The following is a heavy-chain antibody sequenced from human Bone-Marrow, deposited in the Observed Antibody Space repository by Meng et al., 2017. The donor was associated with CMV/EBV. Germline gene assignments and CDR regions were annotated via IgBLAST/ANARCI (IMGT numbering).Heavy chain of an antibody. Sequence: GESLKISCAASGFTFSSYGMIWVRQAPGKGLEWLSYISDGGSIRYYMDSVKGRFTISRDNSKNTLYLRMDSLRAEDTAVYYCAKEKYGGAGWAFYHGIDVWGQGTAVPVSS. V-gene: IGHV3-48*03. CDR3: AKEKYGGAGWAFYHGIDV. D-gene: IGHD4-23*01. CDR1: GFTFSSYG. CDR2: ISDGGSIR. J-gene: IGHJ6*01.